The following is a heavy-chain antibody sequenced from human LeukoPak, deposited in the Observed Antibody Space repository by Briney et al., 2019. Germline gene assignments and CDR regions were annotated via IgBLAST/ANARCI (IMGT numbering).Heavy chain of an antibody. CDR1: GGSINSYY. Sequence: SETLSLTCAVSGGSINSYYWSWIRQRPGKGLEWIGYIYYSGGTNYSPSLKSRVTISVDTSNNRFSLNLISVTAADTAVYYCARLGAPSGSGLYFYFGMDVWGQGTTVTVSS. V-gene: IGHV4-59*08. CDR2: IYYSGGT. J-gene: IGHJ6*02. CDR3: ARLGAPSGSGLYFYFGMDV. D-gene: IGHD1-26*01.